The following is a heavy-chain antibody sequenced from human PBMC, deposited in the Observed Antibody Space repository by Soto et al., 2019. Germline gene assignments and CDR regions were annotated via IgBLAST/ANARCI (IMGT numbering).Heavy chain of an antibody. CDR1: GYTFTSYA. D-gene: IGHD1-26*01. CDR2: INAGNGNT. V-gene: IGHV1-3*01. CDR3: ARDGRYSGSYGGYYFDY. Sequence: ASVKVSCKASGYTFTSYAMHWVRQAPGQRLEWMGWINAGNGNTKYSQKFQGRVTITRDTSASTAYMELSSLKSDDTAVYYCARDGRYSGSYGGYYFDYWGQGTLVTVSS. J-gene: IGHJ4*02.